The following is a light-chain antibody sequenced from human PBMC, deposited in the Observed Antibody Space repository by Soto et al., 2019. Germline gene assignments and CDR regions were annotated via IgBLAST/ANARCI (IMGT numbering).Light chain of an antibody. CDR2: GAS. J-gene: IGKJ2*01. CDR1: HIVSNSY. CDR3: QQYGSSPPYT. V-gene: IGKV3-20*01. Sequence: EIVLTQSPGTLSLSPGERATLSCRASHIVSNSYLAWYQQKPGQAPRLLIYGASSRATGIPDRFSGSGSGTDFTLTISGLEPEDFAVYYCQQYGSSPPYTFGQGTKLEIK.